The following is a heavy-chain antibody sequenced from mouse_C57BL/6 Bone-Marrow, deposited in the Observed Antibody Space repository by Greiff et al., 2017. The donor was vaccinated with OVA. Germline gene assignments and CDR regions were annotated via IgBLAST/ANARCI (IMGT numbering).Heavy chain of an antibody. J-gene: IGHJ4*01. V-gene: IGHV3-6*01. Sequence: EVQLQESGPGLVKPSQSLSLTCSVTGYSITSGYYWNWIRQFPGNKLEWMGYISYDGSNNYNPSLKNRISITRDTSKNQFFLKLNSVTTEDTATYYCARDYYGSSWGAMDYWGQGTSVTVSS. CDR1: GYSITSGYY. CDR3: ARDYYGSSWGAMDY. CDR2: ISYDGSN. D-gene: IGHD1-1*01.